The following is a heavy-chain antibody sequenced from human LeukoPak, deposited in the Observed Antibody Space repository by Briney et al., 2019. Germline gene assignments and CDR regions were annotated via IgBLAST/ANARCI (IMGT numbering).Heavy chain of an antibody. CDR2: MTPQSGNT. Sequence: ASVKVSCKASGYTFTGYYMHWVRQAPGQGLEWVGYMTPQSGNTGYAQRLQGRVTLTRDTSTATAYMEVRSLRSEDTAVYYCSRGDYWGQGTLVTVSS. V-gene: IGHV1-8*02. CDR1: GYTFTGYY. CDR3: SRGDY. J-gene: IGHJ4*02.